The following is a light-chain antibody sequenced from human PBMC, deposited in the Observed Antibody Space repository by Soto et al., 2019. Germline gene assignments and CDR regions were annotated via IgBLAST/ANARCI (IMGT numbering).Light chain of an antibody. Sequence: DIQMTQSPSSLSASVGDRLTITCRASQSIMSYLNWYQQKPGKAPNLLIYTASNLQSGDPSRFSGSGSGTDFTLTISSLQPEDFATYYCQQSYSTPYTFGQGTKLEI. CDR3: QQSYSTPYT. V-gene: IGKV1-39*01. CDR1: QSIMSY. J-gene: IGKJ2*01. CDR2: TAS.